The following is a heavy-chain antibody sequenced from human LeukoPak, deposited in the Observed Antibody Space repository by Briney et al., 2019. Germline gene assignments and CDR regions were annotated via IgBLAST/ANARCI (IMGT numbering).Heavy chain of an antibody. CDR3: ARDRSSMSTVITTGKAGFDP. V-gene: IGHV3-74*01. D-gene: IGHD3-16*01. Sequence: GGSLRLSCSASGFTFTTYWMHWVRQAPGKGLVWVSHINRDGNSRSYADSVKGRFTISRDNAKNSLYLQMNSLRAEDTAVYYCARDRSSMSTVITTGKAGFDPWGQGTLVTVSS. CDR2: INRDGNSR. CDR1: GFTFTTYW. J-gene: IGHJ5*02.